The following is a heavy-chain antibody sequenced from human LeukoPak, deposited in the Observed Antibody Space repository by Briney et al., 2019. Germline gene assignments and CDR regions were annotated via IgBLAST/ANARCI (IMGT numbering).Heavy chain of an antibody. CDR1: GYTFTGYY. D-gene: IGHD3-22*01. CDR3: AVAYYYDSSYFQH. V-gene: IGHV1-2*02. J-gene: IGHJ1*01. CDR2: INPNSGGT. Sequence: ASVKVSCKASGYTFTGYYMHWVRQAPGQGLEWMGWINPNSGGTNYAQKFQGRVTMTTDTSTSTAYMELRSLRSDDTAVYYCAVAYYYDSSYFQHWGQGTLVTVSS.